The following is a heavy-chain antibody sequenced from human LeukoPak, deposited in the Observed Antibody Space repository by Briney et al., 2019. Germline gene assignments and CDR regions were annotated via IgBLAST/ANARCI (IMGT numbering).Heavy chain of an antibody. CDR2: IYTTGIT. V-gene: IGHV4-4*07. Sequence: SETLSLTCTVSGXSISSYYWSWIRQPAGKGLEWIGRIYTTGITNYNPPLKSRVTMSVDTSKNQFSLKLTSVTAADTAVYYCARDGYYYDSSGYYFWGQGTLVTVSS. J-gene: IGHJ4*02. CDR3: ARDGYYYDSSGYYF. CDR1: GXSISSYY. D-gene: IGHD3-22*01.